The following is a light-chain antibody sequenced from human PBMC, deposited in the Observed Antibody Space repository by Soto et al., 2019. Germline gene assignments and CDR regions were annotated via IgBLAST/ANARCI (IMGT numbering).Light chain of an antibody. CDR3: CSYASSSTYV. J-gene: IGLJ1*01. CDR1: SSDVGSYNF. V-gene: IGLV2-23*02. Sequence: QSALTQPASVSGSPGQSITISCTGTSSDVGSYNFVSWYQQHPGKAPKLMIYDVTKRPSGVSDRFSGSRSGNTASLTISGLQAEDDADYYCCSYASSSTYVFGSGTKLTVL. CDR2: DVT.